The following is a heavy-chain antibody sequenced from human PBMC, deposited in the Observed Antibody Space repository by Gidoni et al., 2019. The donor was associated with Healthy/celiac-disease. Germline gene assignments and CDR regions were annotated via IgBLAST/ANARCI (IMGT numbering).Heavy chain of an antibody. CDR2: IYYSGST. CDR1: GGSISSSSYY. CDR3: ARHLWWFPSLLYFDY. D-gene: IGHD2-8*02. Sequence: QLQLQESGPGLVKPSETLSHTCTVSGGSISSSSYYWGWIRQPPGKGLEWIGGIYYSGSTYYNPSLKSRVTISVDTSKNQFSLKLSSVTAADTAVYYCARHLWWFPSLLYFDYWGQGTLVTVSS. J-gene: IGHJ4*02. V-gene: IGHV4-39*01.